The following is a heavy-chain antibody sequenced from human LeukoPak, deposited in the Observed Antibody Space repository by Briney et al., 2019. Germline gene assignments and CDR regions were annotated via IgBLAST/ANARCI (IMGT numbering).Heavy chain of an antibody. J-gene: IGHJ4*02. Sequence: ASVKVSCKASGYTFTSFFIHWVRQAPGPGLEWMGIINPSGGTPAYAQKFRGRVTMTSDTSTSTVYMDLSSLRSEDTAVYYCARDAAHHLTNVDTPLAYYFDYWGQGTLVTVSS. CDR1: GYTFTSFF. V-gene: IGHV1-46*01. D-gene: IGHD5-18*01. CDR3: ARDAAHHLTNVDTPLAYYFDY. CDR2: INPSGGTP.